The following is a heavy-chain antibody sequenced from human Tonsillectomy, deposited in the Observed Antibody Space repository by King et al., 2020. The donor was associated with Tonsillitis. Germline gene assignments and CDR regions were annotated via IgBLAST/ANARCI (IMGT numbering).Heavy chain of an antibody. Sequence: QLQESGPGLVKPSESLSLTCTVSGGSISDYNWSWIRQPPGKGLEWIGYIHYSGSTNSNPSLKRRVTMSVDTSKKQFSLIVNSVTAADTAVYYCVRESSGHLDGFDIWGQGTRVTVSS. CDR3: VRESSGHLDGFDI. V-gene: IGHV4-59*01. CDR2: IHYSGST. CDR1: GGSISDYN. J-gene: IGHJ3*02. D-gene: IGHD3-10*01.